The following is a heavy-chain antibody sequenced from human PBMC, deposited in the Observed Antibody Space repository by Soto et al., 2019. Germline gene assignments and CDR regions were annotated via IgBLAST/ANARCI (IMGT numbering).Heavy chain of an antibody. CDR1: GGTFSSYA. CDR3: AREGANYGSGSYYNRAFFDY. D-gene: IGHD3-10*01. V-gene: IGHV1-69*01. CDR2: IIPIFGTA. Sequence: QVQLVQSGAEVKKPGSSVKVSCKASGGTFSSYAISWVRQAPGQGLEWMGGIIPIFGTANYAQKLQGRVTITADESTSTAYMELSSLRSEDTAVYYCAREGANYGSGSYYNRAFFDYWGQGTLVTVSS. J-gene: IGHJ4*02.